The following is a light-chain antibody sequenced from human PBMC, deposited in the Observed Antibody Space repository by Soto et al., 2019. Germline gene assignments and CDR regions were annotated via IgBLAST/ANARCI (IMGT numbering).Light chain of an antibody. CDR2: EVT. J-gene: IGLJ1*01. V-gene: IGLV2-8*01. CDR1: SGDVGGYDY. Sequence: QSALTQPPSASGSPGQSVTISCTGTSGDVGGYDYVSWYQQHPGKAPKLMIYEVTKRPLGVPDRFSGSKSGNTASLTVSGLQAEDEADYYCRSYAGSDNPYVFGTGTKVTVL. CDR3: RSYAGSDNPYV.